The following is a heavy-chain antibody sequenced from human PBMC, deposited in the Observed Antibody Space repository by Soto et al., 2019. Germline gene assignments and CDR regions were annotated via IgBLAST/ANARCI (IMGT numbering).Heavy chain of an antibody. CDR2: ISGSGGST. V-gene: IGHV3-23*01. D-gene: IGHD6-6*01. CDR3: AKSHDVGGPPVYSSYNY. Sequence: EVQLLESGGGLVQPGGSLRLSCAVSGFTFSSYAMSWVRQAPGKGLEWVSAISGSGGSTYYEYSVKGRFTISRDNCKNTLYLQMNSLRAEDTAVYYCAKSHDVGGPPVYSSYNYRGQGTLVTVSS. CDR1: GFTFSSYA. J-gene: IGHJ4*02.